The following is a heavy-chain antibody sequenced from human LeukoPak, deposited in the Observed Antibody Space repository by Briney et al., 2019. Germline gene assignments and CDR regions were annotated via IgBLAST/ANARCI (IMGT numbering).Heavy chain of an antibody. CDR1: GYSFTNYW. CDR2: IYPDDSDT. V-gene: IGHV5-51*01. J-gene: IGHJ4*02. CDR3: ARRDSSGWYYY. D-gene: IGHD6-19*01. Sequence: GESLKISCKSSGYSFTNYWIGWVRRMPGKGLEWMGIIYPDDSDTRYSPSFQGQVTISADKSISTAYLQWSSLKASDTAMYYCARRDSSGWYYYWGQGTLVTVSS.